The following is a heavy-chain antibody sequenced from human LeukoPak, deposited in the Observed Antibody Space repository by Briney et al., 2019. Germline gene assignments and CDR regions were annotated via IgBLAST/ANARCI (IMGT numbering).Heavy chain of an antibody. V-gene: IGHV3-15*01. CDR3: TTSGQLGSGSYYYYYMDV. Sequence: GGSLRLSCAASGFTFSNAWMSWVRQAPGKGLEWVGRIKSKTDGGTTDYAAPVKGRFTISRDDSKNTLYLQMNSLKTKDTAVYYCTTSGQLGSGSYYYYYMDVWGKGTTVTVSS. CDR2: IKSKTDGGTT. CDR1: GFTFSNAW. D-gene: IGHD3-10*01. J-gene: IGHJ6*03.